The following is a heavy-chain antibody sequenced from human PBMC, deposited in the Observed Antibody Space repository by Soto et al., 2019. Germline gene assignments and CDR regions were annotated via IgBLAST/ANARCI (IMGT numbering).Heavy chain of an antibody. CDR3: ARVREGGQQLVAYYFDY. Sequence: VQLVQSGAEVKKPGSSVKVSCQASGGTFSSYAISWVRQAPGQGLEWMGGIIHIFGTANYAQKFQGRVTMTADESTSTAYMELSILRSEDTAVYYGARVREGGQQLVAYYFDYWGQGTLVTVSS. D-gene: IGHD6-13*01. V-gene: IGHV1-69*01. J-gene: IGHJ4*02. CDR1: GGTFSSYA. CDR2: IIHIFGTA.